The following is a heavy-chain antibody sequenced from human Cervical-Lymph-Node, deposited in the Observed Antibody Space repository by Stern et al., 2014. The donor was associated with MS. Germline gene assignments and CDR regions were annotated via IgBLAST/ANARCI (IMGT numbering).Heavy chain of an antibody. CDR2: IYFSGTT. CDR3: ARVSVFYDAFDF. D-gene: IGHD3-3*01. Sequence: QVQLQESGPRLVKPSETLSLTCTVSGASISSGSSYWGWIRQPPGKGLDWIGIIYFSGTTYYNPSLQSRVNITVDTSKNELFIKLPSVTATDTARYYCARVSVFYDAFDFWGQGTMVTVSS. CDR1: GASISSGSSY. J-gene: IGHJ3*01. V-gene: IGHV4-39*01.